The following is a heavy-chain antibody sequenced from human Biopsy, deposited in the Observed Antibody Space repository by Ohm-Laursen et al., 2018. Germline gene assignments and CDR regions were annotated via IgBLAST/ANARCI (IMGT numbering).Heavy chain of an antibody. V-gene: IGHV4-31*01. Sequence: SQTLSLTCVVSGGSISSGGSYWSWIRQRPGKGLEWIGYIFNSANTYYNPSLKNLITISGDTSKNQFSPKLNSVTAADTAVYYCARGDYFDSNGYFWFDPWGQGTLVTVSS. J-gene: IGHJ5*02. CDR3: ARGDYFDSNGYFWFDP. CDR1: GGSISSGGSY. CDR2: IFNSANT. D-gene: IGHD3-22*01.